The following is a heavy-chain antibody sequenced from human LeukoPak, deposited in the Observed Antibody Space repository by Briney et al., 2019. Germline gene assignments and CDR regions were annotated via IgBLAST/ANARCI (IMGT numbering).Heavy chain of an antibody. Sequence: PSETLSLTCTVSGGSISSSSYYWGWIRQPPGKGLGWIGSIYYSGSTYYNPPLTSRDTISVDTSKNQFSLKLSSVTAADTAVYYCARHLGVWGSYRSFDYWGQGTLVTVSS. D-gene: IGHD3-16*02. J-gene: IGHJ4*02. V-gene: IGHV4-39*01. CDR2: IYYSGST. CDR1: GGSISSSSYY. CDR3: ARHLGVWGSYRSFDY.